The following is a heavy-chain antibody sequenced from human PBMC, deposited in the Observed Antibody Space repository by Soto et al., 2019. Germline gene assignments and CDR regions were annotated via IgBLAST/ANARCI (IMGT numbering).Heavy chain of an antibody. D-gene: IGHD4-17*01. CDR2: IWYDGSNK. CDR3: ARDTVTTAIVSYGMDV. Sequence: GGSLRLSCAASGFTFSSYGMHWVRQAPGKGLEWVAVIWYDGSNKYYADSVKGRFTISRDNSKNTLYLQMNSLRAEDTAVYYCARDTVTTAIVSYGMDVWAQGTTVTVSS. CDR1: GFTFSSYG. J-gene: IGHJ6*02. V-gene: IGHV3-33*01.